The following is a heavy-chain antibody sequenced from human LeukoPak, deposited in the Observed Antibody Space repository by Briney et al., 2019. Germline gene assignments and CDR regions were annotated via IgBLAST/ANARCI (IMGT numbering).Heavy chain of an antibody. CDR3: ASRLSQPFDY. D-gene: IGHD2/OR15-2a*01. J-gene: IGHJ4*02. V-gene: IGHV3-48*04. CDR2: ISSSSSTI. Sequence: GGSLRLSCAASGFTFSSYSMNWVRQAPGKGLEWVSYISSSSSTIYYADSVKGRFTISRDNAKNSLYLQMNSLRAEDTAVYYCASRLSQPFDYWGQGTLVTVSS. CDR1: GFTFSSYS.